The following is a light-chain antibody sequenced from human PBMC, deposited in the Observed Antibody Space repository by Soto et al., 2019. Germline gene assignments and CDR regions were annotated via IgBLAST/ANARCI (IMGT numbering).Light chain of an antibody. CDR2: RNN. CDR1: KSNIGSYS. V-gene: IGLV1-47*01. Sequence: QSVLTQPPSASGTPGQRVTISCSGSKSNIGSYSVNWYQQFPGAAPKLLIYRNNQRPSGVPDRFSGSKSGTSASLAISGLRSDDEADYFCATWDDSLNGFYVFGTGTKVTVL. CDR3: ATWDDSLNGFYV. J-gene: IGLJ1*01.